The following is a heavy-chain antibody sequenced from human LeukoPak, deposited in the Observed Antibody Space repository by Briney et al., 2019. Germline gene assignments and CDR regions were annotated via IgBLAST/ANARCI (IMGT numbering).Heavy chain of an antibody. V-gene: IGHV3-23*01. D-gene: IGHD2-21*02. Sequence: QPAGSLTLSCAASGFTFSSYEMNWVWQPQAKGLEWVSTISDSGGSTYYTDSVKGRFTISRDNSKNTLYLPMNSLRAEDTAVYFCANCDGDCYAPLHYWGQGTLVTVSS. J-gene: IGHJ4*02. CDR1: GFTFSSYE. CDR2: ISDSGGST. CDR3: ANCDGDCYAPLHY.